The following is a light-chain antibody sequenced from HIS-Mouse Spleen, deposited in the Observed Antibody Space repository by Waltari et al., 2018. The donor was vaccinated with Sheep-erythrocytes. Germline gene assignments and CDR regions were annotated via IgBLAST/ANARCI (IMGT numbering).Light chain of an antibody. J-gene: IGLJ2*01. V-gene: IGLV2-11*01. CDR2: DVS. Sequence: QSALTQPRSVSGSPGQSVTISCPGTSSDVGGYNYVSWYQQHPGKAPKLMIYDVSKRPSGGPDRLSGSKSGNTASLTISGLQAEDEADYYCCSYAGSYTVVFGGGTKLTVL. CDR1: SSDVGGYNY. CDR3: CSYAGSYTVV.